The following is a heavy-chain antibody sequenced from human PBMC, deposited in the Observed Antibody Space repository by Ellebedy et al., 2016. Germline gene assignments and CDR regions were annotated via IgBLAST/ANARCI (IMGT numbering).Heavy chain of an antibody. CDR2: FDPEDGET. D-gene: IGHD1-7*01. CDR3: ARGITGTPGAFDI. J-gene: IGHJ3*02. Sequence: ASVKVSCKVSGYTLTELSMHWVRQAPGKGLEWMGGFDPEDGETIYAQKFQGRVTMTEDTSTDTAYTELSSLRSEDAAVYYCARGITGTPGAFDIWGQGTMVTVSS. CDR1: GYTLTELS. V-gene: IGHV1-24*01.